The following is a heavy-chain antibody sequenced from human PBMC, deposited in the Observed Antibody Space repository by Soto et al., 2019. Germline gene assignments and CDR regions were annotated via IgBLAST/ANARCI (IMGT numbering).Heavy chain of an antibody. J-gene: IGHJ6*02. V-gene: IGHV1-24*01. Sequence: ASVKVSCKVSGYTLTELSMHWVRQAPGKGLEWVGGFDPVDGETIYAQKFQGRVTMTEDTSTDTAYMELSSLRSEDTAVYYCATEIRGYSGYGANYYGMDVWGQGTTVTVSS. CDR3: ATEIRGYSGYGANYYGMDV. CDR2: FDPVDGET. CDR1: GYTLTELS. D-gene: IGHD5-12*01.